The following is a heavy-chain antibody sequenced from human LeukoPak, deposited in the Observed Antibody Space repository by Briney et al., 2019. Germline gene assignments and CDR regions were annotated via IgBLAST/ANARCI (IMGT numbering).Heavy chain of an antibody. V-gene: IGHV4-61*02. D-gene: IGHD3-10*01. J-gene: IGHJ5*02. Sequence: SETLSLTCTVSGVSISSGSYFWSWTRQPAGKGLEGFGRIYTSGSAIYNPSLKSPVPISIHTSKNQFSLKLSSVTAADTAVYYCARGGRVLWFGELRSDYNWFDPWGQGTLVTVSS. CDR3: ARGGRVLWFGELRSDYNWFDP. CDR1: GVSISSGSYF. CDR2: IYTSGSA.